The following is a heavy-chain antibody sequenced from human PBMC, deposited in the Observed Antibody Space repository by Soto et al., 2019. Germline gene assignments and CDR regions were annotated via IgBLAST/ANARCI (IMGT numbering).Heavy chain of an antibody. CDR2: VFHTGNT. J-gene: IGHJ4*02. V-gene: IGHV4-4*02. CDR1: GDSMTRSVW. D-gene: IGHD7-27*01. Sequence: SETLSLTCAVSGDSMTRSVWWTWVRQPPGKGLEWIGEVFHTGNTNYNPSPKGRVTMSVDKSTNEFSLKVTSVTAADTAIYYCARKAWVRFDYWGQGALVTVS. CDR3: ARKAWVRFDY.